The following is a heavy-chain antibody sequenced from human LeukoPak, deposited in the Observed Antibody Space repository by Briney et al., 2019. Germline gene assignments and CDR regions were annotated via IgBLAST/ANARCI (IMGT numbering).Heavy chain of an antibody. CDR3: ARDKGEYCGGDCYPNAFDI. Sequence: SETLSLTCTVSGGSISSYYWSWIRQPAGKGLEWIGRIYTSGSTNYNPSLKSRVTMSVDKSKNQFSLKLSSVTAADTAVYYCARDKGEYCGGDCYPNAFDIWGQGTMVTVSS. D-gene: IGHD2-21*01. V-gene: IGHV4-4*07. CDR2: IYTSGST. J-gene: IGHJ3*02. CDR1: GGSISSYY.